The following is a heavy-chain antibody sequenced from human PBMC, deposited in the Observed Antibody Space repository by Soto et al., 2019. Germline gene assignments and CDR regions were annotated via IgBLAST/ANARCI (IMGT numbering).Heavy chain of an antibody. CDR2: IYSGGST. D-gene: IGHD1-26*01. CDR1: GFTVSSNY. V-gene: IGHV3-53*01. Sequence: PGGSLRLSCAASGFTVSSNYMSWVRQAPGKGLEWVSVIYSGGSTYYADSAKGRFTISRDNSKNTLYLQMNSLRAEDTAVYYCARGGATMYYYYGMDVWGQGTTVTVSS. J-gene: IGHJ6*02. CDR3: ARGGATMYYYYGMDV.